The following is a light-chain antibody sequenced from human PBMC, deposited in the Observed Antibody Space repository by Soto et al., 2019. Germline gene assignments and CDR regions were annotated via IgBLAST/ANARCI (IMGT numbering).Light chain of an antibody. Sequence: EIVMTQSPATLSVSPGERATLSCRASQSVGSDLAWYQQKPGQAPRLVIYDIFNRATGVPTRISGSGSGTEFTLTISRLQSEDFAVYYCQQYNSWPLTFGGGTKVEIK. CDR1: QSVGSD. CDR2: DIF. J-gene: IGKJ4*01. CDR3: QQYNSWPLT. V-gene: IGKV3D-15*01.